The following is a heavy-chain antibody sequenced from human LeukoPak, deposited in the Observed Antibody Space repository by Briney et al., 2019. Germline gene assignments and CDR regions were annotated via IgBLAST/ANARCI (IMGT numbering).Heavy chain of an antibody. Sequence: GASVKVSCKATGYTFTSYGISWVRQAPGQGLEWMGWINPNSGGTNYAQKFQGWVTMTRDTSISTAYMELSRLRSDDTAVYYCARDRGITMRVDAFDIWGQGTMVTVSS. V-gene: IGHV1-2*04. J-gene: IGHJ3*02. D-gene: IGHD3-22*01. CDR1: GYTFTSYG. CDR3: ARDRGITMRVDAFDI. CDR2: INPNSGGT.